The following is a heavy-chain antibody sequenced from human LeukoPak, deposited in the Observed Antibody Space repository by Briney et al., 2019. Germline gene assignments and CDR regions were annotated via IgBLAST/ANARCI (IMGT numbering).Heavy chain of an antibody. CDR2: ISSNSYYI. Sequence: GGSLRLSCAASGFTFSSYSMNWVRQAPGKGLEGVSSISSNSYYIYYAHSVKGRFTISRDNAKNSLYLQMNSLRAEDTAVYYCARASADAFDIWGQGTMVTVSS. J-gene: IGHJ3*02. CDR3: ARASADAFDI. CDR1: GFTFSSYS. V-gene: IGHV3-21*01.